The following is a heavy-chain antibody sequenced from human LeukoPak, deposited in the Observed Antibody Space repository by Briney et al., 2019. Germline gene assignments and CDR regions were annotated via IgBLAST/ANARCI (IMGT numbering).Heavy chain of an antibody. Sequence: PGRSLRLSCAASGFTFSSYSMNWVRQAPGKGLEWVSSISISSSYIYYADSVKGRFTISRDNAKNSLYLQMNSLRAEDTAVYYCARAPEGEYFDHWGQGTLVTVSS. CDR3: ARAPEGEYFDH. CDR2: ISISSSYI. J-gene: IGHJ4*02. D-gene: IGHD2/OR15-2a*01. V-gene: IGHV3-21*01. CDR1: GFTFSSYS.